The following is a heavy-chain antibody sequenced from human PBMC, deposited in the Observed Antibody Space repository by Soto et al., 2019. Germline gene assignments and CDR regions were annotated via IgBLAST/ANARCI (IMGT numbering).Heavy chain of an antibody. D-gene: IGHD2-15*01. CDR1: GFTFSSYW. Sequence: EVQLVESGGGLVQPGGSLRLSCAASGFTFSSYWMHWVRQAPGKGLVWVSRINSDGSSTSYADSVKGRFTIARDNAKNTLYLQMNGLGAEVTAVYYCVRTSLVVSAATREDYWGQGTLVAVSS. CDR3: VRTSLVVSAATREDY. CDR2: INSDGSST. V-gene: IGHV3-74*01. J-gene: IGHJ4*02.